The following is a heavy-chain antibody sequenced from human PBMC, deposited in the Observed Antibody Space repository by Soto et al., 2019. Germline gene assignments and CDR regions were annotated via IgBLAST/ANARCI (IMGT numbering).Heavy chain of an antibody. V-gene: IGHV4-30-4*01. Sequence: SETLSLTCTVSGGSISSGDYYWSWIRQPPGKGLEWIGYIYYSGSTYYNPSLKSRVTISVDTSKNQFSLKLSSVTAADTAVYYCARALGPANYYYYSMDVWGQGTTVTVSS. CDR2: IYYSGST. J-gene: IGHJ6*02. CDR3: ARALGPANYYYYSMDV. CDR1: GGSISSGDYY.